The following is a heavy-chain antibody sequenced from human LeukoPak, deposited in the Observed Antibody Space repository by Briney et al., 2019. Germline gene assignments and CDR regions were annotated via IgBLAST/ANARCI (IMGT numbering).Heavy chain of an antibody. J-gene: IGHJ3*02. V-gene: IGHV3-30*02. Sequence: TGGSLRLSCAASGFTFSSYGMHWVRQAPGKGLEWVAFIRYDGSNKYYADSVKGRFTISRDNSKNTLYLQMNSLRAEDTAVYYCAKGCGDYVADAFDIWGQGTMVTVSS. CDR3: AKGCGDYVADAFDI. CDR2: IRYDGSNK. D-gene: IGHD4-17*01. CDR1: GFTFSSYG.